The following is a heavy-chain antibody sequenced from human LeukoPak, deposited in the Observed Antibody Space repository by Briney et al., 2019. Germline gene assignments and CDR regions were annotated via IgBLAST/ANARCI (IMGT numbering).Heavy chain of an antibody. J-gene: IGHJ3*02. CDR3: TRVFVSQGAFDI. CDR1: GFTFSSYA. V-gene: IGHV3-23*01. Sequence: GGSLRLSCAASGFTFSSYAMSWVRQAPGKGLEWVSAISGSGGSTYYADSVKGRFTISRDNSKNTLYLQMNSLKTEDTAVYYCTRVFVSQGAFDIWGQGTMVTVSS. CDR2: ISGSGGST. D-gene: IGHD3-10*02.